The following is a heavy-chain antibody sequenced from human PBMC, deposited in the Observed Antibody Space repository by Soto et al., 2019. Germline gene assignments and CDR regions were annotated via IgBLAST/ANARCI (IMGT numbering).Heavy chain of an antibody. Sequence: ASVKVSCKVSGYTLTELSMHWVRQAPGKGLEWRGGFDPEDGETIYAQKFQGRVTMTEDTSTDTAYMELSSLRSEDTAVYYCATYQLSHPGSFDYWGQGTLVTVSS. CDR3: ATYQLSHPGSFDY. CDR2: FDPEDGET. V-gene: IGHV1-24*01. J-gene: IGHJ4*02. CDR1: GYTLTELS. D-gene: IGHD2-2*01.